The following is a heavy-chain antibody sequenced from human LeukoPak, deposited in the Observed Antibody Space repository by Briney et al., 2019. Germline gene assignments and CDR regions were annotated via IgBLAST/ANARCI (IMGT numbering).Heavy chain of an antibody. CDR3: ARVTGGALLRYFDWLYNWFDP. J-gene: IGHJ5*02. V-gene: IGHV4-39*07. D-gene: IGHD3-9*01. CDR2: IYYSGST. CDR1: GDSVSSSNYY. Sequence: KSSETLSLTCTVSGDSVSSSNYYWAWIRQPPGRGLEWIGNIYYSGSTYYNPSLKSRVTISVDTSKNQFSLKLSSVTAADTAVYYCARVTGGALLRYFDWLYNWFDPWGQGTLVTVSS.